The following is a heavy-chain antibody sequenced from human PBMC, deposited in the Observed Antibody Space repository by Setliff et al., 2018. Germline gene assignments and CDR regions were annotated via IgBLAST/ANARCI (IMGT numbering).Heavy chain of an antibody. D-gene: IGHD6-19*01. J-gene: IGHJ6*03. V-gene: IGHV4-61*08. CDR3: AREQWLDPPGYYYMDV. Sequence: KSSETLSLTCTVSGGSISSGDYYWSWIRQPPGKGLEWIGYIYSSGSANYNPSLKSRVTMSIDTSKNQFSLKLNSVTAADMAVYYCAREQWLDPPGYYYMDVWAKGTTVTVSS. CDR2: IYSSGSA. CDR1: GGSISSGDYY.